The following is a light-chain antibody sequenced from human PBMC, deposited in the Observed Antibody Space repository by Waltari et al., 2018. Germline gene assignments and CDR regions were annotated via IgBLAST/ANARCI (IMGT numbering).Light chain of an antibody. CDR1: SGHSSNV. CDR3: QTGGHGTGV. Sequence: QLVLTQSPSASASLGASVKLTCTLSSGHSSNVIAWLQQQPAKGPRCLMKVNSDGSDSKRDKIPDRFTGSSSVTEHYLPISSLQSGDEADYYCQTGGHGTGVFGGGTKLTVL. J-gene: IGLJ3*02. CDR2: VNSDGSD. V-gene: IGLV4-69*01.